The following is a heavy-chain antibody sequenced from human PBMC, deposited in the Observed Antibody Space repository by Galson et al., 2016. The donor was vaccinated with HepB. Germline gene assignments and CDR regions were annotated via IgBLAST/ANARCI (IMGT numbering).Heavy chain of an antibody. J-gene: IGHJ4*02. CDR2: ISSSSSYI. D-gene: IGHD6-13*01. Sequence: SLRLSRAASGFTFSSYSMNWVRQAPGKGLEWVSSISSSSSYIYYADSLKGRFTISRDNAKNSLYLQMNSLRAEDTAVYYCARARRYASWSAPVYHFDYWGQGALVTVSS. V-gene: IGHV3-21*01. CDR3: ARARRYASWSAPVYHFDY. CDR1: GFTFSSYS.